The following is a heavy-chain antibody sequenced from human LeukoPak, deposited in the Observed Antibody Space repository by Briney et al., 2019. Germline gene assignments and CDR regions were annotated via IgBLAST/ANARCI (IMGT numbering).Heavy chain of an antibody. J-gene: IGHJ4*02. CDR2: ISSSGSTI. V-gene: IGHV3-48*03. CDR3: ARDGDGYNYKLDY. CDR1: GFTFSSYV. Sequence: GGSLRLSCAVSGFTFSSYVMHWVRQAPGKGLEWISYISSSGSTIYYADSVKGRFTISRDNAKNSLYLQMNSLRAEDTAVYYCARDGDGYNYKLDYWGQGTLVTVSS. D-gene: IGHD5-24*01.